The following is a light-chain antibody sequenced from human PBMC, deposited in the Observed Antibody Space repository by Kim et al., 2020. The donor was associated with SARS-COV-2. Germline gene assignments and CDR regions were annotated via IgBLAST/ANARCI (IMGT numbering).Light chain of an antibody. V-gene: IGKV1-5*03. J-gene: IGKJ1*01. Sequence: DIQMTQSPSTLSASVGDRVTITCRASQSVSTWLAWYQQKPGKAPKALIYKASSLQSGVPSRFSGSGSGTEFTLTISNLQPDDFATYYCQEYNNYSWTFGQGTKVDIK. CDR3: QEYNNYSWT. CDR1: QSVSTW. CDR2: KAS.